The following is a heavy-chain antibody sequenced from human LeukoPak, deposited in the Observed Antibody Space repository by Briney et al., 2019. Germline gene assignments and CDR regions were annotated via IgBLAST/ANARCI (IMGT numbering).Heavy chain of an antibody. J-gene: IGHJ5*02. V-gene: IGHV1-69*04. CDR3: AREVDTAMALDNWFDP. CDR1: GGTFSSYA. CDR2: IIPILGIA. Sequence: SVKVSCKASGGTFSSYAISWVRQAPGQGLEWMGRIIPILGIANYAQKFQGRVTITADKSTSTAYMELSSLRSEDTAVYYCAREVDTAMALDNWFDPWGRGTLVTVSS. D-gene: IGHD5-18*01.